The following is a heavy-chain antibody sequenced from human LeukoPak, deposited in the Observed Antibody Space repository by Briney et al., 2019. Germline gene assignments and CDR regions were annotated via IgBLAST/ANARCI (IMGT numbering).Heavy chain of an antibody. CDR1: GGSISSGGYY. J-gene: IGHJ5*02. CDR3: ARCLRANWFDP. CDR2: IYYSGST. Sequence: SETLSLTCTVSGGSISSGGYYWSWIRQHPGKGLEWIGYIYYSGSTCYNPSLKSRVTISVDTSKNQFSLKLSSVTAADTAVYYCARCLRANWFDPWGQGTLVTVSS. V-gene: IGHV4-31*03.